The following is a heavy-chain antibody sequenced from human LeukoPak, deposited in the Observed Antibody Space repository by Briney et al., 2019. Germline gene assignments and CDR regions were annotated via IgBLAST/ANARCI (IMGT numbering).Heavy chain of an antibody. J-gene: IGHJ4*02. Sequence: SETLSLTCAVYGGSFSGYYWSWIRQPPGKGLEWIGEINHSGSTNYNPSLKSRVTISVDTSKNQFSLRLSSVTAADTAVYYCARGPGYYGSGSYYYWGQGTLVTVSS. V-gene: IGHV4-34*01. CDR2: INHSGST. CDR1: GGSFSGYY. CDR3: ARGPGYYGSGSYYY. D-gene: IGHD3-10*01.